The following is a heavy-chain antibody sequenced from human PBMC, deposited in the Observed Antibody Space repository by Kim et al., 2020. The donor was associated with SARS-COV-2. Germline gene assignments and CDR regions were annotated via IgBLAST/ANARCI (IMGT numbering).Heavy chain of an antibody. D-gene: IGHD3-22*01. Sequence: GGSLRLSCAASGFRFTDYYMTWIRQAPGKGLEWISYISGGNVIYYADSVKGRFTVSRDNAEDSVYLQLNGLRAEDTAVYYCARVHYYDRSGYYGLDGWG. CDR2: ISGGNVI. J-gene: IGHJ1*01. CDR3: ARVHYYDRSGYYGLDG. V-gene: IGHV3-11*04. CDR1: GFRFTDYY.